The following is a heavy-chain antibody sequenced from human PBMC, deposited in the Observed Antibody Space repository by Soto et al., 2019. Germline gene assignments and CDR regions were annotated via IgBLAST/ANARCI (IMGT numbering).Heavy chain of an antibody. V-gene: IGHV3-23*01. CDR2: ISGSSGST. D-gene: IGHD2-21*01. CDR3: AKDKLRPMYYFDY. CDR1: GFTFSSYA. Sequence: GGSLRLSCAASGFTFSSYAMSWVRQAPGKGLEWVSAISGSSGSTYYADSVKGRFTISRDNSKNTLYLQMNSLRAEDTDVYYCAKDKLRPMYYFDYWGQGTLVTVSS. J-gene: IGHJ4*02.